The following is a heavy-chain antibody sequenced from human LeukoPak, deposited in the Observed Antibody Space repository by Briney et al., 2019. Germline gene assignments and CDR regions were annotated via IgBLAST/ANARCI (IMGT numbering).Heavy chain of an antibody. CDR1: GFTFSSYS. V-gene: IGHV3-21*01. Sequence: KPGGSLRLSCAASGFTFSSYSMNWVRQAPGKGLEWVSSISSSSSYIYYADSVKGRFTISRDNAKNSLYLQMNSLRAEDTAVYYCARDRKIPEYYYDSSGPRGWFDPWGQGTLVTVSS. D-gene: IGHD3-22*01. CDR3: ARDRKIPEYYYDSSGPRGWFDP. J-gene: IGHJ5*02. CDR2: ISSSSSYI.